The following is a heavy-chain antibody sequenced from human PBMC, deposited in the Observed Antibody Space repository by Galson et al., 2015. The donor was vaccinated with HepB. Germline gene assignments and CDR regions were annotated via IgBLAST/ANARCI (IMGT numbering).Heavy chain of an antibody. CDR2: ITRNSGNI. J-gene: IGHJ4*02. V-gene: IGHV3-9*01. Sequence: SLRLSCAASGFIFDDYAMHWVRQGPGKGLERVSGITRNSGNIGYADSVKGRFTISRDSARNFLYLQMNSLRAEDTALYYCAKDAGNYYPVAFDSWGQGTLVSVSS. CDR1: GFIFDDYA. D-gene: IGHD3-10*01. CDR3: AKDAGNYYPVAFDS.